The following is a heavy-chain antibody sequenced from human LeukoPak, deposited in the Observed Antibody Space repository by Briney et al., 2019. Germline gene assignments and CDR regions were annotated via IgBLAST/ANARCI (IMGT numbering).Heavy chain of an antibody. CDR2: IYYSGST. Sequence: PSETLSLTCTVSGGSISSSSYYWGWIRQPPGKGLEWIGSIYYSGSTYYNPSLKSRVTISVDTSKNQFSLKLSSVTAADTAVYYCARETTYSSSWKVERDRVLDPWGQGTLVTVSS. CDR1: GGSISSSSYY. J-gene: IGHJ5*02. V-gene: IGHV4-39*07. CDR3: ARETTYSSSWKVERDRVLDP. D-gene: IGHD6-13*01.